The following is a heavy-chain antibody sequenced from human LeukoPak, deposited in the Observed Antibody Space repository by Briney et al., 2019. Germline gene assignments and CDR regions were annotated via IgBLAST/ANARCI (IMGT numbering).Heavy chain of an antibody. CDR3: ARRKVVVVPAAIVNYYYYMDV. J-gene: IGHJ6*03. V-gene: IGHV3-21*01. CDR2: ISSSSSYI. D-gene: IGHD2-2*01. CDR1: GFTFSSYS. Sequence: GGSLRLSCAASGFTFSSYSMNSVRQAPGKGLEWVSSISSSSSYIYYADSVKGRFTISRDNAKNSLYLQMNSLRAEDTAVYYCARRKVVVVPAAIVNYYYYMDVWGKGTTVTVSS.